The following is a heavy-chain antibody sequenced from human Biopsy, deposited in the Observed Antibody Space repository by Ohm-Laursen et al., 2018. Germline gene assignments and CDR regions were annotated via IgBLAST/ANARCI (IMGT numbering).Heavy chain of an antibody. Sequence: SETLSLTCTVSGDSISSYYWSWIRQPPGKGLQWIGYVYYTGSTDYNPSLRSRVTISDDTSKNHFSLRLRSVTPADTAIYYCARDRGYYSDRTVPGYFDLWGRGTLVTVSS. CDR1: GDSISSYY. V-gene: IGHV4-59*01. CDR2: VYYTGST. CDR3: ARDRGYYSDRTVPGYFDL. J-gene: IGHJ2*01. D-gene: IGHD3-22*01.